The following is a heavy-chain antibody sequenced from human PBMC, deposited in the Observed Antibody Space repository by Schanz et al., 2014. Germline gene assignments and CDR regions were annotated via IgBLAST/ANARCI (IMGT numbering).Heavy chain of an antibody. V-gene: IGHV3-21*01. Sequence: AQLMESGGGVVQPGTSLILSCSVSGFIFSSYGMHWVRQAPGKGLEWVSSISSSSSYIYYADSVKGRFTISRDNAKNSLYLQMNRLRADDTAVYFCARAHGNNWYGKGLDYWGQGTQVTVSS. J-gene: IGHJ4*02. CDR3: ARAHGNNWYGKGLDY. CDR2: ISSSSSYI. CDR1: GFIFSSYG. D-gene: IGHD1-1*01.